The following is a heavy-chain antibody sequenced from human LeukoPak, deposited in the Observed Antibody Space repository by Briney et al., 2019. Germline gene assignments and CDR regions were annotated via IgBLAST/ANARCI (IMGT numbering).Heavy chain of an antibody. D-gene: IGHD3-22*01. CDR3: ARDASYGSSGYLDY. V-gene: IGHV3-30-3*01. CDR2: ISYDGSNK. J-gene: IGHJ4*02. CDR1: GFTFSSYA. Sequence: PGGSLRLSCAASGFTFSSYAMHWVRQAPGKGLEWVAVISYDGSNKYYADSVKGRFTISRDNSKNTLYLQMNSLRAEDTAVYYCARDASYGSSGYLDYWGQGTLVTVSS.